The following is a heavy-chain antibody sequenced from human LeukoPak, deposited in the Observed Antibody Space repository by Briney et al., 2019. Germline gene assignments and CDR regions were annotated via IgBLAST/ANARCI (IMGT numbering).Heavy chain of an antibody. CDR3: ARDQTQSPDIVVVVAATTQQFDP. CDR1: GITFSSYG. J-gene: IGHJ5*02. D-gene: IGHD2-15*01. Sequence: PGRSLRLSCAASGITFSSYGMYWVRQAPGKGLEWVAVISHDGNNKYYADSVKGRFTISRDNSKNSLYLQMNSLRAEDTAVYYCARDQTQSPDIVVVVAATTQQFDPWGQGTLVTVSS. CDR2: ISHDGNNK. V-gene: IGHV3-30*03.